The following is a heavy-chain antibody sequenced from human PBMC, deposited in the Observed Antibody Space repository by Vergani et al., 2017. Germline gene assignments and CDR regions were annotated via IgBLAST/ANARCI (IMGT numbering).Heavy chain of an antibody. CDR3: ARFPTGGCSSTSCYDY. CDR1: GGPISSGSYY. V-gene: IGHV4-61*02. CDR2: IYTSGST. J-gene: IGHJ4*02. Sequence: QVQLQESGPGLVKPSQTLSLTCTVPGGPISSGSYYWSWIRQPAGKGLEWIGRIYTSGSTNYNPSLKSRVTLSVDTSKNQFSLKLSPVTAADTAVYYCARFPTGGCSSTSCYDYWGQGTLVTVSS. D-gene: IGHD2-2*01.